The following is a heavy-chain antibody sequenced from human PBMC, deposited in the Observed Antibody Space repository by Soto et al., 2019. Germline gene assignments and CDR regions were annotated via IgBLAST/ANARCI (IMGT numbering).Heavy chain of an antibody. V-gene: IGHV3-23*01. CDR1: GFTFSGYA. CDR3: AKRIAAAGDPTWFDP. J-gene: IGHJ5*02. Sequence: PGGSLRLSCAASGFTFSGYAMSWVRQAPGKGLEWVSAISGSGGSTYYADSVKGRFTISRDNSKNTLYLQMNSLRAEDTAVYYCAKRIAAAGDPTWFDPWGQGTLVTVSS. D-gene: IGHD6-13*01. CDR2: ISGSGGST.